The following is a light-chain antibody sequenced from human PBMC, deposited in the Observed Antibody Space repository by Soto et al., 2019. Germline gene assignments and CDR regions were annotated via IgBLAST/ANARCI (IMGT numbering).Light chain of an antibody. J-gene: IGKJ1*01. CDR2: GAS. CDR1: QSTSSW. Sequence: DILMTQSPSTLSASVGETVTLTCRASQSTSSWVAWYQQRPRKPPKLVIYGASTLERGVPSRFSGSGSGTEFTLTIAGLQPDDFATYYCQHYKPYKTFGQGTRV. V-gene: IGKV1-5*03. CDR3: QHYKPYKT.